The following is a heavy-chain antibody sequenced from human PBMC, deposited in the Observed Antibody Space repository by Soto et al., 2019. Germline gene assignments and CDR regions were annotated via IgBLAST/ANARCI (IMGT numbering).Heavy chain of an antibody. D-gene: IGHD4-4*01. Sequence: PGGSLRLSCAASGFTFSSYWMHWVRQAPGKGLVWVSRIDSDGSSTSYADSVKGRFTISRDNAKNTLYLQMNSLRAEDTAVYYCARDQGASTVTTIYYYYYMDVWGKGTTVTVSS. CDR1: GFTFSSYW. J-gene: IGHJ6*03. CDR2: IDSDGSST. V-gene: IGHV3-74*01. CDR3: ARDQGASTVTTIYYYYYMDV.